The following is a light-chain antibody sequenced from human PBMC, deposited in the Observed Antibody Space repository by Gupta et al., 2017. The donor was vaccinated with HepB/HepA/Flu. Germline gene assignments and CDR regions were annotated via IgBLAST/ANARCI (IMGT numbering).Light chain of an antibody. CDR2: SAS. CDR1: QGISNR. V-gene: IGKV1-12*01. CDR3: QQVDNFPLT. Sequence: DIQMIQSPSSVSASVGDRVTITCRASQGISNRLAWYQQKPGEAPKLLMYSASRLQTGVPLRFSGSGSGTDFTLTISSLQPEDFATYYCQQVDNFPLTFGGGTKVESK. J-gene: IGKJ4*01.